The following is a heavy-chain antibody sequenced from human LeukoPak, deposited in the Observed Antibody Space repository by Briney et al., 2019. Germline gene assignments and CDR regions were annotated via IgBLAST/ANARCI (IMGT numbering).Heavy chain of an antibody. Sequence: QPGGSLRLSCAASGFTFSSYAMSWVRQAPGKGLEWVSAISGSGGSTYYADSVKGRFTISRDNSKNTLYLQMNSLRAEDTAVYYCATLGGLLWFVSPDLYGMDVWGQGTTVTVSS. CDR3: ATLGGLLWFVSPDLYGMDV. D-gene: IGHD3-10*01. V-gene: IGHV3-23*01. CDR2: ISGSGGST. J-gene: IGHJ6*02. CDR1: GFTFSSYA.